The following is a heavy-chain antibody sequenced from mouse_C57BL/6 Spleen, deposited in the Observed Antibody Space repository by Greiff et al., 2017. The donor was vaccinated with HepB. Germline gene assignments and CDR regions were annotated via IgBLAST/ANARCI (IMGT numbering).Heavy chain of an antibody. V-gene: IGHV1-5*01. CDR1: GYTFTSYW. CDR3: TTFTTVVATRFAY. J-gene: IGHJ3*01. Sequence: VQLQQSGTVLARPGASVKMSCKTSGYTFTSYWMHWVKQRPGQGLEWIGAIYPGNSDTSYNQKFKGKAKLTAVTSASTAYMELSSLTNEDSAVYYCTTFTTVVATRFAYWGQGTLVTVSA. D-gene: IGHD1-1*01. CDR2: IYPGNSDT.